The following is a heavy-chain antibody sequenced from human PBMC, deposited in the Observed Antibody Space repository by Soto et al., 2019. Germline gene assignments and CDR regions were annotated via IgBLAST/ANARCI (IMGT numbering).Heavy chain of an antibody. Sequence: SVPMSHTSAVFGGYISSGGYSRSWNKKPPGKGLEWIGYIYHSGSTYYNPSLKSRVTISVDRSKNQFSLKLSSVTAADTAVYYCARVPGDFWSGYYSWFDPWGQGTLVTVS. CDR3: ARVPGDFWSGYYSWFDP. CDR2: IYHSGST. V-gene: IGHV4-30-2*01. CDR1: GGYISSGGYS. D-gene: IGHD3-3*01. J-gene: IGHJ5*02.